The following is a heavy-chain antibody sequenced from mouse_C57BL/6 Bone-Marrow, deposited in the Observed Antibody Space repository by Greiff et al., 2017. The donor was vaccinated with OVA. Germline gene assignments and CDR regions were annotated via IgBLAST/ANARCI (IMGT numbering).Heavy chain of an antibody. CDR3: ARDDDYDGAYYYAMDY. Sequence: VQLKQSGAELVKPGASVKISCKASGYAFRSYWMNWVKQRPGKGLEWIGQIYPGDGDTNYNGKFKGKATLTADKSSSTAYMQLSSLTSEDSAVYFCARDDDYDGAYYYAMDYWGQGTSVTVSS. CDR2: IYPGDGDT. J-gene: IGHJ4*01. V-gene: IGHV1-80*01. CDR1: GYAFRSYW. D-gene: IGHD2-4*01.